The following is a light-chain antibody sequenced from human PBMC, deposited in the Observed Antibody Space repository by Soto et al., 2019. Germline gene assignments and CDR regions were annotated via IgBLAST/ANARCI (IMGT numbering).Light chain of an antibody. CDR2: DVH. J-gene: IGLJ1*01. CDR1: SSDVGGYTY. CDR3: CSYAGGNTYV. V-gene: IGLV2-11*01. Sequence: QSALTQPRSVSGSPGQSVTISCTGTSSDVGGYTYVSWYQHHPAKAPKLVIYDVHRRPSGVPDRFSGSKSGNTASLTISGLRAEDEADYYCCSYAGGNTYVFGTGTKVTVL.